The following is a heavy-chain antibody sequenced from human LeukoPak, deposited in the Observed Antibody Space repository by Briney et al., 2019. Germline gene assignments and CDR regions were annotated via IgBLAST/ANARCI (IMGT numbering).Heavy chain of an antibody. D-gene: IGHD4-17*01. CDR1: GYSFTSYW. Sequence: GESLKISGKGSGYSFTSYWIGWVRQMHGKGLEWMGIIYPGDSDTRYSPSFQGQVTISADKSISTAYLQWSSLKASDTAMYYCGTTVTTSFYYYYGMDVWGQGTTVTVSS. CDR2: IYPGDSDT. CDR3: GTTVTTSFYYYYGMDV. V-gene: IGHV5-51*01. J-gene: IGHJ6*02.